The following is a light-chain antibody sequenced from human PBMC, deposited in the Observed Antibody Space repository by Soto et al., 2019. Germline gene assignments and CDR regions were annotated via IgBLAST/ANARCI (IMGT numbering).Light chain of an antibody. J-gene: IGKJ4*01. V-gene: IGKV1-5*03. CDR1: QSISSW. CDR3: QQYNSYPLT. CDR2: KAS. Sequence: IQMTQSPSTLSASVGDRVTITCRASQSISSWLAWYQQKPGKAPRLLIYKASSLESGVPSRFSGSGSGTEFTLTISSLQPDDFATDYCQQYNSYPLTFGGGTKVDIK.